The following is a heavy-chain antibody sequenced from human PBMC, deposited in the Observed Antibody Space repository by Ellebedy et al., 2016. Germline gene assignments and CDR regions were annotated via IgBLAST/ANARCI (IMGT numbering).Heavy chain of an antibody. D-gene: IGHD6-6*01. Sequence: GGSLRLSXVVSGLTFSSYGMIWVRQAPGKGLEWVSSISTSGTYTYYADSVEGRSIISRDNAKNSLSLHISSLRAEDTAVYYCATTPEVPMAGRPVYWGPGTLVTVSS. CDR2: ISTSGTYT. CDR3: ATTPEVPMAGRPVY. V-gene: IGHV3-21*01. J-gene: IGHJ4*02. CDR1: GLTFSSYG.